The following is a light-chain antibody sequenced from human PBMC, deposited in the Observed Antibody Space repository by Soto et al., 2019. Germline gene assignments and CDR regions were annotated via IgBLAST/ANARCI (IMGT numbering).Light chain of an antibody. CDR3: QKYNSAPRT. V-gene: IGKV1-27*01. Sequence: DIQMTQSPSSLSASVGDRVTITCRASQGISNYLAWYQQKPGKVPKLLIYAASTLHSGVPSRFSGSRSGTDFILTISSLQPEDVATYYCQKYNSAPRTFGQGTKVEIK. CDR2: AAS. J-gene: IGKJ1*01. CDR1: QGISNY.